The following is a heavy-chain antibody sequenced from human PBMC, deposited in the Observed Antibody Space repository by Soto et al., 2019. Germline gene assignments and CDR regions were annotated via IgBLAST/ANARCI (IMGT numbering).Heavy chain of an antibody. J-gene: IGHJ6*02. Sequence: PGGSLRLSCTASGFTFSDYAMSRIRQAPGKGLEWVGFIRSNAYGGTAEYAASVKGRFAISRDDSKSIAYLQMNSLKSEDTALYYCPRDLYPPGCCGGDCYGMDVCGQGTTVTVYS. V-gene: IGHV3-49*03. CDR2: IRSNAYGGTA. CDR3: PRDLYPPGCCGGDCYGMDV. D-gene: IGHD2-21*01. CDR1: GFTFSDYA.